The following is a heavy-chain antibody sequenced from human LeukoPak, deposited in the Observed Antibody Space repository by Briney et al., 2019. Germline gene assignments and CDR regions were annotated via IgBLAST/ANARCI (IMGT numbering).Heavy chain of an antibody. CDR1: GGSISSYY. D-gene: IGHD5-12*01. CDR3: AGSGYSGYDLNY. V-gene: IGHV4-34*01. J-gene: IGHJ4*02. CDR2: INHSGST. Sequence: SETLSLTCTVSGGSISSYYWSWIRQPPGKGLEWIGEINHSGSTNYNPSLKSRVTISVDTSKNQFSLKLSSVTAADTAVYYCAGSGYSGYDLNYWGQGTLVTVSS.